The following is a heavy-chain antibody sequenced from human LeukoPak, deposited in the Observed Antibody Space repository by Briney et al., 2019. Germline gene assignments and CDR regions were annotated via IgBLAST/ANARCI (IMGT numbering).Heavy chain of an antibody. V-gene: IGHV3-23*01. CDR2: ISGSGGST. CDR1: GFTFSSYA. CDR3: AKGKPRIAASRFQYFDY. J-gene: IGHJ4*02. D-gene: IGHD6-13*01. Sequence: PGGSLRLSCAASGFTFSSYAMSWVRQAPGKGLEWVSAISGSGGSTYYADSVKGRFTTSRDNSKNTLYLQMNSLRAEDTAVYYCAKGKPRIAASRFQYFDYWGQGTLVTVSS.